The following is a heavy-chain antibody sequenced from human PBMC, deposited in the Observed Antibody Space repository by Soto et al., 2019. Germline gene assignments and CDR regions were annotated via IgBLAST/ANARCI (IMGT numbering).Heavy chain of an antibody. D-gene: IGHD6-19*01. CDR3: AKSIARILVAGNNWFDP. V-gene: IGHV3-23*01. J-gene: IGHJ5*02. Sequence: EVQLLESGGGLVQPGGSLRLSCAASGFTFSSYAMSWVRQAPGKGLEWVSAISGSGGSTYYADSVKGRFTISRDNSKNTLYLQMNSLRAEDTAVYYCAKSIARILVAGNNWFDPWGQGTLVTVSS. CDR2: ISGSGGST. CDR1: GFTFSSYA.